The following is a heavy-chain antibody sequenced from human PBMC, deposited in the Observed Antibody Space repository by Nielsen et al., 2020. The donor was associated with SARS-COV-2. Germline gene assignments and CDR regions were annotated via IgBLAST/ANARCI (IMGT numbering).Heavy chain of an antibody. CDR3: ARDRYREATFELYGMDV. V-gene: IGHV1-2*04. Sequence: ASVKVSCKASGHTFTGYYMHWVRQAPGQGLEWMGWINPNSGGTNYAQKFQGWVTMTRDTSISTAYMELSRLRSDDTAVYYCARDRYREATFELYGMDVWGQGTTVTVSS. CDR1: GHTFTGYY. CDR2: INPNSGGT. D-gene: IGHD1-26*01. J-gene: IGHJ6*02.